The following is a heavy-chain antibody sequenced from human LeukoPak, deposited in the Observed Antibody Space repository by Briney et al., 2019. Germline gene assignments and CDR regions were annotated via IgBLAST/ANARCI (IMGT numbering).Heavy chain of an antibody. J-gene: IGHJ4*02. CDR1: GGSISIYY. Sequence: SETLSLTCTVSGGSISIYYWSWIRQPPGKGLEWIGYIYYSGSTNYNPSLKSRVTISVDTSKNQCSLKLSSVTAADTAVYYCARDRGFDELVPFDYWGQGTLVTVSS. V-gene: IGHV4-59*01. D-gene: IGHD1-26*01. CDR3: ARDRGFDELVPFDY. CDR2: IYYSGST.